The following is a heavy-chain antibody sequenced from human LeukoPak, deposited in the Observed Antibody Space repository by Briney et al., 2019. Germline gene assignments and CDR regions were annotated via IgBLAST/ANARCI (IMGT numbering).Heavy chain of an antibody. Sequence: SVKVSCKASGVTFSSYTISWVRQAPGQGLEWMGRIIPILGIANYAQKFQGRVTITGDKSTSTAYMGLSSLRSEDTAVYYCASKGDTYCGGDCYSNWGQGTLVTVSS. CDR2: IIPILGIA. D-gene: IGHD2-21*01. V-gene: IGHV1-69*02. CDR1: GVTFSSYT. J-gene: IGHJ4*02. CDR3: ASKGDTYCGGDCYSN.